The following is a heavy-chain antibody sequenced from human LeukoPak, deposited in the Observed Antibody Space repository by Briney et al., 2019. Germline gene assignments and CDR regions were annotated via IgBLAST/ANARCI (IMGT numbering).Heavy chain of an antibody. CDR3: ARSSSMVTFDY. Sequence: GGSLRLSCTASGFTFSSYAMHWVRQAPGKGLEWVAIISYDESNKYYTDSVKGRFTISRDNSKNTLYLQMNSLRAEDTAVYYCARSSSMVTFDYWGQGTLVTVSS. CDR2: ISYDESNK. V-gene: IGHV3-30*04. D-gene: IGHD5-18*01. J-gene: IGHJ4*02. CDR1: GFTFSSYA.